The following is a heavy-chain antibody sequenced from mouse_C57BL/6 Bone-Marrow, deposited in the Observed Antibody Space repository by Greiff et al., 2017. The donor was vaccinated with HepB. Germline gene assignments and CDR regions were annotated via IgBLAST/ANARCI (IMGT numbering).Heavy chain of an antibody. D-gene: IGHD1-1*01. J-gene: IGHJ2*01. CDR2: ISDGGSYT. V-gene: IGHV5-4*01. Sequence: EVQLVESGGGLVKPGGSLKLSCAASGFTFSSYAMSWVRQTPEKRLEWVANISDGGSYTYYPDNVKGRFTISRDNAKNNLYLQMSHLKSEDTAMYYCARALTVVGYFDYWGQGTTLTVSS. CDR1: GFTFSSYA. CDR3: ARALTVVGYFDY.